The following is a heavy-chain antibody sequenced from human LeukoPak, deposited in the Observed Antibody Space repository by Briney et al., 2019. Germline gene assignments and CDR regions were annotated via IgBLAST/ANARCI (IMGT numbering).Heavy chain of an antibody. CDR1: GYSFTSYW. V-gene: IGHV5-51*01. J-gene: IGHJ3*02. CDR3: ARQRCSSTSCYVYAFDI. CDR2: IYPGDSDT. Sequence: GESLKISCKGSGYSFTSYWIGWVRQMPGKGLEWMGIIYPGDSDTRYSPSFQGQVTISADKSISTAYLQWSSPKASDTAMYYCARQRCSSTSCYVYAFDIWGQGTMVTVSS. D-gene: IGHD2-2*01.